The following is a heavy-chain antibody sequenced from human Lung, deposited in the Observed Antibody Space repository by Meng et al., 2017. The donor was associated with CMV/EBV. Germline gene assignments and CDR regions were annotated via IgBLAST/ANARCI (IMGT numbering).Heavy chain of an antibody. J-gene: IGHJ4*02. Sequence: GGSLRLSCAASGFPFRSYAMHWVRQAPGKGLEWVAVVSHHGRNKYYADSVKGRFTISRDNSKNTLYLHMNSLRAEDSVLFYCARARATETDTSSPDSWGQGNXVTVDS. D-gene: IGHD6-13*01. V-gene: IGHV3-30*04. CDR1: GFPFRSYA. CDR2: VSHHGRNK. CDR3: ARARATETDTSSPDS.